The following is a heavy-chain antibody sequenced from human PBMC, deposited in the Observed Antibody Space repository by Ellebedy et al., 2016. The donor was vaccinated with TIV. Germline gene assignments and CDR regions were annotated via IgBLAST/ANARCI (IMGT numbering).Heavy chain of an antibody. Sequence: GESLKISXAASGFTFSSYSMNWVRQAPGKGLEWVSYISSSSSTIYYADSVKGRFTISRDNSKNTLYLQMNSLRAEDTAVYYCARRNYWGQGTLVTVSS. V-gene: IGHV3-48*01. CDR1: GFTFSSYS. CDR3: ARRNY. CDR2: ISSSSSTI. J-gene: IGHJ4*02.